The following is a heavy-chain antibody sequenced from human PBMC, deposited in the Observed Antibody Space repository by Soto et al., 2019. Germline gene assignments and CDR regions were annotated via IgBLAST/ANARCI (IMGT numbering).Heavy chain of an antibody. CDR3: ARDFKGFDY. V-gene: IGHV3-64*01. CDR1: GFTFSSYA. J-gene: IGHJ4*02. CDR2: ISSNGGST. Sequence: GGSLRLSCAASGFTFSSYAMHWVRQAPGKGLEYVSAISSNGGSTYYANSVKGRFTISRVNSKNTLYLQMGSLRAEDMAVYYCARDFKGFDYWGQGTLVTVSS.